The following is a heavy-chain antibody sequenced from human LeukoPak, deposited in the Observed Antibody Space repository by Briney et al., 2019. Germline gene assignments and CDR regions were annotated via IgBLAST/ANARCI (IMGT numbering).Heavy chain of an antibody. V-gene: IGHV1-2*02. D-gene: IGHD5-18*01. J-gene: IGHJ5*02. CDR2: INPNSGGT. Sequence: ASVKVSCKASEYTFTGYYMHWVRQAPGQGLEWMGWINPNSGGTNYAQKFQGRVTMTRDTSISTAYMELSRLRSDDTAVYYCARDHTAMANWFDPWGQGTLVTVSS. CDR1: EYTFTGYY. CDR3: ARDHTAMANWFDP.